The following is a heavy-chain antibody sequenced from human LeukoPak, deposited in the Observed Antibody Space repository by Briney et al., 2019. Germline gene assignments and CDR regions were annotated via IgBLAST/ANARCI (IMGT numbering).Heavy chain of an antibody. CDR2: IYTSGST. J-gene: IGHJ5*02. V-gene: IGHV4-61*02. Sequence: SETLSLTCTVSGGSISSSSYYWSWIRQPAGKGLEWIGRIYTSGSTNYNPSLKSRVTISVDTSKNQFSLKLSSVTAADTAVYYCARDQITIFGVVIPFDPWGQGTLVTVSS. D-gene: IGHD3-3*01. CDR3: ARDQITIFGVVIPFDP. CDR1: GGSISSSSYY.